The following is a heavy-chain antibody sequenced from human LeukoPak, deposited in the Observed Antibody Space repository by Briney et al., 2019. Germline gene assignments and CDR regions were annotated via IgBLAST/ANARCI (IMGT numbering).Heavy chain of an antibody. J-gene: IGHJ4*02. Sequence: GRSLRLSCAASGFTFRNSGMHWVRQAPGKALEWVSSISSSSTYMFHADSVKGRSTISRDNAKNSLYLQMNSLRGEDTAVYYCARDMGYCSSSNCYTYYLDYWGQGTLVTVSS. V-gene: IGHV3-21*01. CDR1: GFTFRNSG. D-gene: IGHD2-2*01. CDR2: ISSSSTYM. CDR3: ARDMGYCSSSNCYTYYLDY.